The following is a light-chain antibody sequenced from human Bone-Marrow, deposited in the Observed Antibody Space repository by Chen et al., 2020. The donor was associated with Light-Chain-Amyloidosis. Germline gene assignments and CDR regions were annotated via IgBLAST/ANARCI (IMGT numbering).Light chain of an antibody. J-gene: IGLJ2*01. V-gene: IGLV2-23*02. CDR1: SSDIGTYSL. Sequence: QSALTQPASVSGSPGQSITISCTGTSSDIGTYSLVSWYQHHPGNAPTLMIYGVTKRPSGVSHRFSGSRSGNTAPLTISGLQAEDEADYYCCSYAGSNTFLFGGGTKLTVL. CDR3: CSYAGSNTFL. CDR2: GVT.